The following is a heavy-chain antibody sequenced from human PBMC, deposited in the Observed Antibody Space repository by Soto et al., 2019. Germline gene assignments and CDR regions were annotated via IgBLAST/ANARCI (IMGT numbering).Heavy chain of an antibody. CDR2: IYYSGST. V-gene: IGHV4-39*01. D-gene: IGHD3-3*01. J-gene: IGHJ3*02. CDR3: ARPLTIFGVVINGHDAFDI. Sequence: SETLSLTCTVSGGSISSSSYYWGWIRQPPGKGLEWIGSIYYSGSTYYNPSLKSRVTISVDTSKNQFSLKLSSVTAADTAVYYCARPLTIFGVVINGHDAFDIWGQGTMVTVSS. CDR1: GGSISSSSYY.